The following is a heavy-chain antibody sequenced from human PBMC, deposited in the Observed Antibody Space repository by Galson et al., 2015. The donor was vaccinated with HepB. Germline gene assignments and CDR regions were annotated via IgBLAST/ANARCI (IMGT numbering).Heavy chain of an antibody. V-gene: IGHV4-39*07. D-gene: IGHD2-21*02. Sequence: SETLSLTCTVSGGSISSSSYYWGWIRQPPGKGLEWIGSIYYSGSTYYIPSLKSRVTISLDTSKNQFSLKVNSVTAADTAIYYCATSEVVVTAIGDFFDYWGQGTLVTVSS. J-gene: IGHJ4*02. CDR1: GGSISSSSYY. CDR2: IYYSGST. CDR3: ATSEVVVTAIGDFFDY.